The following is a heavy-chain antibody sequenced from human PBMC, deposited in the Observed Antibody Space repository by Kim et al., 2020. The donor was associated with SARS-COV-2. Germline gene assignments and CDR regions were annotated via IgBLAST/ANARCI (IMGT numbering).Heavy chain of an antibody. V-gene: IGHV4-59*11. D-gene: IGHD3-9*01. CDR1: GASISSHY. CDR3: ARIFRAWYAVDV. J-gene: IGHJ6*02. CDR2: LSNTGNT. Sequence: SETLSLTCSVSGASISSHYWTWIRQPPGKGLEWIGLLSNTGNTNHNPSLKSRVTISIDTSKKEVSLKLSSVTAADTAVYFCARIFRAWYAVDVWGQGTTVTVSS.